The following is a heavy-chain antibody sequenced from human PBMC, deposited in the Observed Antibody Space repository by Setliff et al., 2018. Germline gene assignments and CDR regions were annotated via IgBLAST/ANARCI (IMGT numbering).Heavy chain of an antibody. CDR2: TIPVFGTT. D-gene: IGHD1-26*01. J-gene: IGHJ6*03. V-gene: IGHV1-69*05. CDR1: GGTFSSYG. Sequence: SVKVSCKASGGTFSSYGISWVRQAPGQGLEWMGGTIPVFGTTDYAHKFQGRVTIMTDESTSTAYMELSSLTSEDTAVYYCAREGVHTRSSTDYRYYMDVWGKGTTVTVSS. CDR3: AREGVHTRSSTDYRYYMDV.